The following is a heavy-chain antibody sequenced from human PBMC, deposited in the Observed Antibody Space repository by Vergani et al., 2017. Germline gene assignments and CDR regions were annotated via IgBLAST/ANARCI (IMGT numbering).Heavy chain of an antibody. CDR1: GGSISSGSYY. CDR3: ARSYSGSYYGLLDY. CDR2: IYTSGST. V-gene: IGHV4-61*02. Sequence: QVQLQESGPGLVKPSQTLSLTCTVSGGSISSGSYYWSWIRQPAGKGLEWIGRIYTSGSTNYNPSLKSRVTISVDTSKNQFSLKLSSVTAADTAVYYCARSYSGSYYGLLDYWGQGTLVTVSS. J-gene: IGHJ4*02. D-gene: IGHD1-26*01.